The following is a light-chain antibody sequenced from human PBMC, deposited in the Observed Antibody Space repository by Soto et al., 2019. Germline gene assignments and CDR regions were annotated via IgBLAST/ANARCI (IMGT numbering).Light chain of an antibody. Sequence: QSVLTQSSSASASLGSSVKLTCTLSSGHSSYIIAWHQQQPGKAPRYLMKLEGSGSYNKGSGVPDRFSGSSSGADRYLTISNLQSEDEADYYCEIQGVFGGGTQLTVL. CDR3: EIQGV. CDR2: LEGSGSY. CDR1: SGHSSYI. J-gene: IGLJ2*01. V-gene: IGLV4-60*03.